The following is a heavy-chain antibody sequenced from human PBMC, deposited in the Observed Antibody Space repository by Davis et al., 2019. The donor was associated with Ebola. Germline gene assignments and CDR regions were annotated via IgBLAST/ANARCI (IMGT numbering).Heavy chain of an antibody. CDR2: INAGNGNT. Sequence: VKVSCKASGYTFTSYAMHWVRQAPGQRLEWMGWINAGNGNTKYSQKFQGRVTITRDTSASTAYMELSSLRSEDTAVYYCARSGVRGYYNGMDVWGQGTTVTVSS. CDR1: GYTFTSYA. J-gene: IGHJ6*02. CDR3: ARSGVRGYYNGMDV. D-gene: IGHD1-14*01. V-gene: IGHV1-3*01.